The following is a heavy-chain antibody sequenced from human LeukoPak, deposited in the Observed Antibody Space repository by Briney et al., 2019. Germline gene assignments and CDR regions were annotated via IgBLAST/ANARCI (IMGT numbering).Heavy chain of an antibody. D-gene: IGHD1-26*01. V-gene: IGHV1-46*01. CDR3: TRDQDGVVGATGGY. J-gene: IGHJ4*02. Sequence: ASVKVSCKASGYTFTGYYMHWVRQAPGQGLEWMGIINPNGDSTSYAQKFQGRVTMTRDTSTSTVYMELSSLRSEDTAVYYCTRDQDGVVGATGGYWGQGTLVTVSS. CDR2: INPNGDST. CDR1: GYTFTGYY.